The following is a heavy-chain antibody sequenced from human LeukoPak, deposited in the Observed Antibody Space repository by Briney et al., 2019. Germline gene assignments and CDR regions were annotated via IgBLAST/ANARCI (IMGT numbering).Heavy chain of an antibody. V-gene: IGHV3-48*01. Sequence: GGSLRLSCAASGFTFSSYSMNWVRQAPGKGLEWVSYISSSSSTIYYADSVKGRFTISRDNAKNSLYLQMNSLRAEDTAVYYCARAFDPLERRYFDYWGQGTLVTVSS. CDR3: ARAFDPLERRYFDY. CDR2: ISSSSSTI. CDR1: GFTFSSYS. D-gene: IGHD1-1*01. J-gene: IGHJ4*02.